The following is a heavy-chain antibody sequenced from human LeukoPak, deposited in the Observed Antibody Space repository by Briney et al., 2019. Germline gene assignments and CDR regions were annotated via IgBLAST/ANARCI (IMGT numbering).Heavy chain of an antibody. CDR1: GFTFSSYG. CDR3: AKAQDDYGDYRADYGMDV. Sequence: GRSLRLSCAASGFTFSSYGVHWVRQAPGKGLEWVAVISYDGSNKYYADSVKGRFTISRDNSKNTLYLQMNSLRAEDTAVYYCAKAQDDYGDYRADYGMDVWGQGTTVTVSS. J-gene: IGHJ6*02. D-gene: IGHD4-17*01. CDR2: ISYDGSNK. V-gene: IGHV3-30*18.